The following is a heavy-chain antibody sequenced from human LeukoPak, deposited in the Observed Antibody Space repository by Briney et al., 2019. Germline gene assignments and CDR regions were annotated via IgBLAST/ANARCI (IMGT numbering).Heavy chain of an antibody. V-gene: IGHV4-61*02. Sequence: NPSETLSLTCSVSGGSISSRSYYWSWIRQPAGKGLEWIGRIYTSGSTKYNPSLKSRVTISVDTSKNQFSLRLSSVTAADTAVYYCARDGGYDYVWGSYRYWGQGTLVTVSS. J-gene: IGHJ4*02. CDR2: IYTSGST. CDR1: GGSISSRSYY. CDR3: ARDGGYDYVWGSYRY. D-gene: IGHD3-16*02.